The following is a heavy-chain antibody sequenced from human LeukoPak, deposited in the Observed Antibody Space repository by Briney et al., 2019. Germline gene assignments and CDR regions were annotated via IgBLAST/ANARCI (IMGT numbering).Heavy chain of an antibody. CDR1: GFTFSSYG. CDR3: AKDHGRYYYDSSVWGNWFDP. Sequence: GGSLRLSCAASGFTFSSYGMHWVRQAPGKGLEWVAVISYDGSNKYYADSVKGRFTISRDNSKNTLYPQMNSLRAEDTAVYYCAKDHGRYYYDSSVWGNWFDPWGQGTLVTVSS. J-gene: IGHJ5*02. CDR2: ISYDGSNK. V-gene: IGHV3-30*18. D-gene: IGHD3-22*01.